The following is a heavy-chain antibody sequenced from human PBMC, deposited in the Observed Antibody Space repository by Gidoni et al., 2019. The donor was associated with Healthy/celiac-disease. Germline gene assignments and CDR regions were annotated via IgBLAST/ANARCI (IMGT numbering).Heavy chain of an antibody. D-gene: IGHD2-15*01. CDR1: GYTFTGHY. CDR2: INPKSGGT. CDR3: ARGDYCSGGSCYSDEDAFDI. V-gene: IGHV1-2*02. J-gene: IGHJ3*02. Sequence: QVQLVQSGAEVKKPGASVTVSCKASGYTFTGHYMHWVQQAPGQGLEWMGWINPKSGGTNYAQKFQGRVTMTRDTSISTAYMELSRLRSDDTAVYYCARGDYCSGGSCYSDEDAFDIWGQGTMVTVSS.